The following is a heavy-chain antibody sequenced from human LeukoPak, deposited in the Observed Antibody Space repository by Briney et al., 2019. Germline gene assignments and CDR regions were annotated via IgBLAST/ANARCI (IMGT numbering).Heavy chain of an antibody. J-gene: IGHJ6*04. CDR3: ARYARGVVVPAASIYYGMDV. CDR1: GGSVSSGSYY. CDR2: IYYSGST. Sequence: SETLSLTCTVSGGSVSSGSYYWSWIRQPPGKGLEWIGYIYYSGSTNYNPSLKSRVTISVDTSKNQFSLKLSSVTAADTAVYYCARYARGVVVPAASIYYGMDVWGKGTTVTVSS. V-gene: IGHV4-61*01. D-gene: IGHD2-2*01.